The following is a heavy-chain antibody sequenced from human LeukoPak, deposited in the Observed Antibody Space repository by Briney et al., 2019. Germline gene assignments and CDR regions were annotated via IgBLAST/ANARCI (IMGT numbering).Heavy chain of an antibody. CDR2: ISGSGGST. V-gene: IGHV3-23*01. Sequence: PGGSLRLSCAASGFTFSSYAMSWVRQAPGKGLEWVSAISGSGGSTYYADSVKGRFTISRDNSKNTLYLQLNSLRAEDTVIYYCAKDPSYLWFGELSAWFDPWGQGTLVTVSS. CDR3: AKDPSYLWFGELSAWFDP. CDR1: GFTFSSYA. J-gene: IGHJ5*02. D-gene: IGHD3-10*01.